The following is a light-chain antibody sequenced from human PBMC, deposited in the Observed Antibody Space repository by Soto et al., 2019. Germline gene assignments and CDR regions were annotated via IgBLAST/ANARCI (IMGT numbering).Light chain of an antibody. J-gene: IGKJ2*01. CDR3: QQYNKYPGT. CDR1: QSISNW. CDR2: DAS. V-gene: IGKV1-5*01. Sequence: DLQMTQSPSTLSAFVGDRVTISCRASQSISNWLAWYQQRPGKAPNLLIYDASTLEGGVPSRFSGSGSGTDFTLTISSLQPDDFATYYCQQYNKYPGTFGQGTKLEIK.